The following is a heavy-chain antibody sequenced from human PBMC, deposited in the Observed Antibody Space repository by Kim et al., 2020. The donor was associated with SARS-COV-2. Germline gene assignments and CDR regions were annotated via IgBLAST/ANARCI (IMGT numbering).Heavy chain of an antibody. CDR1: GASFSSYY. V-gene: IGHV4-34*01. Sequence: SETLSLTCAVYGASFSSYYWSWIRQPPGKGLEWVGEINHSGSTNYNPSLKSRVTITVDTSKNKFSLRLNSGTAADTAVYDCARGSLPRVPLAGRRPYCWFDPWGQGTLVTVSS. J-gene: IGHJ5*02. D-gene: IGHD6-6*01. CDR2: INHSGST. CDR3: ARGSLPRVPLAGRRPYCWFDP.